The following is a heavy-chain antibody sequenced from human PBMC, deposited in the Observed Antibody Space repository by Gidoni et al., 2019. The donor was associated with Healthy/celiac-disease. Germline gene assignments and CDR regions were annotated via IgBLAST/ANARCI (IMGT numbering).Heavy chain of an antibody. CDR1: GHTFTGYY. CDR2: INPNSGGT. V-gene: IGHV1-2*02. Sequence: QVQLVQSGAEVKKPGPSVKASCTASGHTFTGYYMHWVRQAPGQGLEWMGWINPNSGGTNYAQKFQGRVTMTRDTSISTAYMELSRLRSDDTAVYYCARGVEGYGGYETWFDPWGQGTLVTVSS. J-gene: IGHJ5*02. CDR3: ARGVEGYGGYETWFDP. D-gene: IGHD5-12*01.